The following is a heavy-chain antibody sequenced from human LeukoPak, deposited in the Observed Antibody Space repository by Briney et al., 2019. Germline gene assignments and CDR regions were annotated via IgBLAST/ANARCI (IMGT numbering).Heavy chain of an antibody. CDR3: ARVGVGGVDY. V-gene: IGHV4-34*01. J-gene: IGHJ4*02. Sequence: SETLSLTCAVYGGSFSGYYWSWIRQPPGKGLEWIGEINHSGSTNYNPSLKSRVTISVDTSKNQSSLKLSSVTAADTAVYYCARVGVGGVDYWGQGTLVTVSS. CDR1: GGSFSGYY. CDR2: INHSGST. D-gene: IGHD2-8*02.